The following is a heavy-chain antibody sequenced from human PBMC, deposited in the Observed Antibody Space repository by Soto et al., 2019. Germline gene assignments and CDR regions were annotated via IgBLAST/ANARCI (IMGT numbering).Heavy chain of an antibody. CDR3: ARGLRMVDIVATMRDGEGNDY. D-gene: IGHD5-12*01. CDR1: CGSFSGYY. Sequence: SETLSLTCAVYCGSFSGYYWSWIRQPPGKGLEWIGEINHSGSTNYNPSLKSRVTISVDTSKNQFSLKLSSVTAADTAVYYCARGLRMVDIVATMRDGEGNDYWGQGTLVTVSS. J-gene: IGHJ4*02. CDR2: INHSGST. V-gene: IGHV4-34*01.